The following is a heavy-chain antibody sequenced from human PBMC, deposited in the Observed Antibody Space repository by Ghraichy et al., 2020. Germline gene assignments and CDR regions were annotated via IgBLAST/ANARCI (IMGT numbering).Heavy chain of an antibody. J-gene: IGHJ4*02. CDR1: GFPFSSYW. V-gene: IGHV3-74*01. Sequence: ETLSLTCAASGFPFSSYWMHWVRQAPGKGLVWVSRINTDGSSTNYADSVKGRFTISRDNAKNTLYLQMNSLRAEDTAMYYCAVGYCSSASCWAIDYWGQGTLVTVSS. CDR2: INTDGSST. CDR3: AVGYCSSASCWAIDY. D-gene: IGHD2-2*01.